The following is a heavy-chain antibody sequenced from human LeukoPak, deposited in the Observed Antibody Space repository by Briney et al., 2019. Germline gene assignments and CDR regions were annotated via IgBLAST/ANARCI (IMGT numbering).Heavy chain of an antibody. D-gene: IGHD2-2*01. J-gene: IGHJ6*03. CDR3: ARAFWGPYCSSTSCYLDYYYYMDV. CDR1: GGSFSGYY. CDR2: INHSGST. Sequence: SETLSLTCAVYGGSFSGYYWSWIRQPPGKGLEWIGEINHSGSTNYNPSLKSRVTISVDTSKNHFSLMLSSVTAADTAVYYCARAFWGPYCSSTSCYLDYYYYMDVWGKGTTVTISS. V-gene: IGHV4-34*01.